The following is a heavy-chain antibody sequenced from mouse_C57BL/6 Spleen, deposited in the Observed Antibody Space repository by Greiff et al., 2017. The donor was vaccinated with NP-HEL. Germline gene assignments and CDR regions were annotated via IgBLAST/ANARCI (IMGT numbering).Heavy chain of an antibody. CDR3: AIWGYDEGYYYAMDY. V-gene: IGHV1-74*01. J-gene: IGHJ4*01. CDR1: GYTFTSYW. D-gene: IGHD2-2*01. CDR2: IHPSDSDT. Sequence: VQLQQPGAELVKPGASVKVSCKASGYTFTSYWMHWVKQRPGQGLEWIGRIHPSDSDTNYNQQFKGKATLTVDKSSSTAYMQLSSLTSEDSAVYYCAIWGYDEGYYYAMDYWGQGTSVTVSS.